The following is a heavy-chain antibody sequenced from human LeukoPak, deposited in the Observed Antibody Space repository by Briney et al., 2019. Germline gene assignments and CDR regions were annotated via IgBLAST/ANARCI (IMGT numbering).Heavy chain of an antibody. J-gene: IGHJ4*02. Sequence: GGSLRLSCAASGFTFSSYSMNWVRQAPGKGLEWVSSISSSSSYINYADSVKGRFTISRDNAKNSLYLQMNSLRAEETALYYCAGELYYYGSGSFYWGQGTLVTVSS. CDR3: AGELYYYGSGSFY. D-gene: IGHD3-10*01. CDR2: ISSSSSYI. CDR1: GFTFSSYS. V-gene: IGHV3-21*01.